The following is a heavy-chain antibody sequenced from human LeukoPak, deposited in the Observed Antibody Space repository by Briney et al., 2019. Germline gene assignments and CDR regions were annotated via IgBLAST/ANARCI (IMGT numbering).Heavy chain of an antibody. D-gene: IGHD3-16*01. CDR3: ARDGAESDAFDI. J-gene: IGHJ3*02. CDR2: INHSGST. CDR1: GGSFSGYY. V-gene: IGHV4-34*01. Sequence: PSETLSLTCAVYGGSFSGYYWSWIRQPPGKGLEWIGEINHSGSTNYNPSLKSRVTISVDTSKNQFSLKLSSVTAADTAVYYCARDGAESDAFDIWGQGTMVTVSS.